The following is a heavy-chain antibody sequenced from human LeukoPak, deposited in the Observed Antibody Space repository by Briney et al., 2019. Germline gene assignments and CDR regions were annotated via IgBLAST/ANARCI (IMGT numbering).Heavy chain of an antibody. Sequence: ASVKVSCKASGYTFTSYYMHWVRQAPGQGLEWMEIINPSGGSTSYAQKFQGRVTMTRDTSTSTVYMELSSLRSEDTAVYYCARDPGIAAAAPYYYYGMDVWGKGTTVTVSS. CDR1: GYTFTSYY. J-gene: IGHJ6*04. V-gene: IGHV1-46*01. CDR2: INPSGGST. D-gene: IGHD6-13*01. CDR3: ARDPGIAAAAPYYYYGMDV.